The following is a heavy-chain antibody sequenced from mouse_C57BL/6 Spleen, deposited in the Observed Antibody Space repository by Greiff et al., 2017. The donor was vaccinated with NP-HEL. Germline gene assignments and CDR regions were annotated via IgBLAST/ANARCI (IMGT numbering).Heavy chain of an antibody. Sequence: QVQLKQPGAELVKPGASVKMSCKASGYTLTSYWITWVKQRPGQGLEWIGDIYPGSGSTNYNEKFKSKATLTVDTSSSTAYMQLSSLTSEDSAVYYCARDTTDYFDYWGQGTTLTVSS. J-gene: IGHJ2*01. CDR2: IYPGSGST. CDR1: GYTLTSYW. V-gene: IGHV1-55*01. CDR3: ARDTTDYFDY. D-gene: IGHD1-1*01.